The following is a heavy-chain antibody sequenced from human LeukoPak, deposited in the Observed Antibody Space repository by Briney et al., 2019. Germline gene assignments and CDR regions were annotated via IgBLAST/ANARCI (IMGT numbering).Heavy chain of an antibody. Sequence: PGGSLRLSCAASGFTFSSYSMNRVRQAPGKGLEWVSSISSSSSHIYYADSVKGRFTISRDNAKNSLYLQMNSLRAEDTAVYYCARDGAGTFDYWGQGTLVTVSS. CDR1: GFTFSSYS. CDR2: ISSSSSHI. V-gene: IGHV3-21*01. CDR3: ARDGAGTFDY. D-gene: IGHD6-13*01. J-gene: IGHJ4*02.